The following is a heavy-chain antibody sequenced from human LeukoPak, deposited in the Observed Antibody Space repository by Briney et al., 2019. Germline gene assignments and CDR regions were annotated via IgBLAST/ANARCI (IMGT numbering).Heavy chain of an antibody. CDR2: IYYSGST. V-gene: IGHV4-30-4*01. D-gene: IGHD3-9*01. CDR1: AGSISSGDYY. CDR3: ARDDFDHYFDY. J-gene: IGHJ4*02. Sequence: SQTMSLTCTVSAGSISSGDYYWSWIRQPPGKGLEWIGYIYYSGSTYYNPSLKSRVTISVDTSKNQFSLKLSSVTAADTAVYYCARDDFDHYFDYWGQGTLVTVSS.